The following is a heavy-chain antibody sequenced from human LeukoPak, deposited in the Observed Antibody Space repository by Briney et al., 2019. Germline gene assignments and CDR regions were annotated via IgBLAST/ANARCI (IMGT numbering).Heavy chain of an antibody. CDR3: ARGPVRGVRTDWFDP. D-gene: IGHD3-10*01. Sequence: SETLSLTCTVSGGSISSGGYYWSWIRQHPGKGLERIGYIYYSGSTYYNPSLRSRVTISVDTSKIQFSLKLSSVTAADTAVYYCARGPVRGVRTDWFDPWGQGTLVTVSS. V-gene: IGHV4-31*03. CDR2: IYYSGST. J-gene: IGHJ5*02. CDR1: GGSISSGGYY.